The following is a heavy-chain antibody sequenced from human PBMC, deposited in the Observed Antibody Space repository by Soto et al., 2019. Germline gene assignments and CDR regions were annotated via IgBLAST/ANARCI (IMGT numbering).Heavy chain of an antibody. CDR1: GYSFTSYW. CDR3: ARHPITTVTTWFDY. V-gene: IGHV5-51*01. Sequence: GESLKISCKGSGYSFTSYWSGWVRQMPAKGLEWMGIIYPGDSGTRYSPSFQGQVTISADKSISTAYLQWSSLKASDTAMYYCARHPITTVTTWFDYWGQGTLVTVSS. D-gene: IGHD4-4*01. CDR2: IYPGDSGT. J-gene: IGHJ5*01.